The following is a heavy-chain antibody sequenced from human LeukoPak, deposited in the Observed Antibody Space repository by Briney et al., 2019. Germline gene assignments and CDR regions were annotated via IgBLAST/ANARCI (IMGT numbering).Heavy chain of an antibody. CDR3: AREPEGYCSSTSCSNRYYFDY. D-gene: IGHD2-2*01. J-gene: IGHJ4*02. V-gene: IGHV4-39*02. Sequence: SETLSLTCTVSGGSISSNIYYWGWIRLLPGKGLEWLGSVYSTGNTYYNPSLKSRVTISVDTSKNQFSLKLSSVTAADTAVYYCAREPEGYCSSTSCSNRYYFDYWGQGTLVTVSS. CDR1: GGSISSNIYY. CDR2: VYSTGNT.